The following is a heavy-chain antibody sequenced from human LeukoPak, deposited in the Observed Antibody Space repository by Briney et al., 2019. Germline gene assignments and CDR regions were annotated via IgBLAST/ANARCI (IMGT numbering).Heavy chain of an antibody. J-gene: IGHJ5*02. Sequence: ASVKVSCKASGYTFTSYGISWVRQAPGQGLEWMGWISAYNGNTNYAQKLQGRVTMTTDTPTSTAYMELRSLRSDDTAVYYCARDITMVRGVRGPNWFDPWGQGTLVTVSS. CDR1: GYTFTSYG. V-gene: IGHV1-18*01. CDR3: ARDITMVRGVRGPNWFDP. CDR2: ISAYNGNT. D-gene: IGHD3-10*01.